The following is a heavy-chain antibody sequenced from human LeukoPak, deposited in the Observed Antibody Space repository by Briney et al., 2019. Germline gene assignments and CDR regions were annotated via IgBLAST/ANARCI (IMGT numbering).Heavy chain of an antibody. CDR1: GYTFTSYG. J-gene: IGHJ6*03. D-gene: IGHD2-15*01. V-gene: IGHV1-18*01. CDR3: ARDRKVVAATHYYYYMDV. CDR2: ISAYNGNT. Sequence: ASVKVSCKASGYTFTSYGISWVRQAPGQGLEWMGWISAYNGNTNYAQKLQGRVTMTTDTSTSTAYMELRSLRSDDTAVYYCARDRKVVAATHYYYYMDVWGKGTTVTVSS.